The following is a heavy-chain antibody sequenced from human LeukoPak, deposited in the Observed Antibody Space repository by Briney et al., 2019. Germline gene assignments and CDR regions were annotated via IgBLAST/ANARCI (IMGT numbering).Heavy chain of an antibody. J-gene: IGHJ6*04. CDR3: ARAIHPLGGLALPVRSGGMDV. CDR2: INHSGST. Sequence: SETLSLTCAVYGGSFSGYYWSWIRQPPGKGLEWIGEINHSGSTNYNPSLKSRVTISVDTSKNQFSLKLSSVTAADTAVYYCARAIHPLGGLALPVRSGGMDVWGKGTTVTVSS. V-gene: IGHV4-34*01. D-gene: IGHD3-16*01. CDR1: GGSFSGYY.